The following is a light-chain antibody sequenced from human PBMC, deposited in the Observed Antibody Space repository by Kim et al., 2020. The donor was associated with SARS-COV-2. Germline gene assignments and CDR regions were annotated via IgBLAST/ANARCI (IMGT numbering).Light chain of an antibody. V-gene: IGKV3-20*01. Sequence: SLGERATLSGRASQSVSSSYLAWYQQKPGQAPRLLIYGASSRATGVPDRFSGSGSGTDFTLTITRLEPEDFAVYYCQQYGNSPHTFGQGTKVDIK. CDR2: GAS. CDR3: QQYGNSPHT. J-gene: IGKJ1*01. CDR1: QSVSSSY.